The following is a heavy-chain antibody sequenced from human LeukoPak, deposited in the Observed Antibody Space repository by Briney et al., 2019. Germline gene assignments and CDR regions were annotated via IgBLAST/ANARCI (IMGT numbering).Heavy chain of an antibody. Sequence: GGSLRLSCAASGFTFSSYAMSWVRQAPGKGLEWVSAISGSGGSTYYADSVKGRFTISRGNSKNTLYLQMNSLRAEDTAVYYCAKDTRSYSSSSAFDYWGQGTLVTVSS. J-gene: IGHJ4*02. D-gene: IGHD6-6*01. CDR1: GFTFSSYA. CDR3: AKDTRSYSSSSAFDY. V-gene: IGHV3-23*01. CDR2: ISGSGGST.